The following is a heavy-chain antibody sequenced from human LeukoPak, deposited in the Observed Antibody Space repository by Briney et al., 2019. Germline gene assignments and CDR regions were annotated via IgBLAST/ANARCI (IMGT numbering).Heavy chain of an antibody. J-gene: IGHJ4*02. D-gene: IGHD3-10*01. Sequence: SEKVSCKASGGTFSSYAISWVRQAPGQGLEWMGRIIPIFGTANYAQKFQGRVTITTDESTSTAYMELSSLRSEDTAVYYCARDRRYGSGSYLEYYFDYWGQGTLVTVSS. V-gene: IGHV1-69*05. CDR1: GGTFSSYA. CDR2: IIPIFGTA. CDR3: ARDRRYGSGSYLEYYFDY.